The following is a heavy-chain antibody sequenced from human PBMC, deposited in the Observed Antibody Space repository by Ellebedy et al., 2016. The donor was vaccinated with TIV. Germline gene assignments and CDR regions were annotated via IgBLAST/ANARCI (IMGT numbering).Heavy chain of an antibody. CDR3: ASERISVVRGVIVLFDP. CDR1: GYIFTSYW. CDR2: TDPSDSHA. V-gene: IGHV5-10-1*01. J-gene: IGHJ5*02. Sequence: GESLKTSCKGSGYIFTSYWISWVRQMPGKGLEWMGRTDPSDSHANYSPSFQGHVTISVDKFISTAYLQWSSLKASDTAMYYCASERISVVRGVIVLFDPWGQGTLVTVSS. D-gene: IGHD3-10*01.